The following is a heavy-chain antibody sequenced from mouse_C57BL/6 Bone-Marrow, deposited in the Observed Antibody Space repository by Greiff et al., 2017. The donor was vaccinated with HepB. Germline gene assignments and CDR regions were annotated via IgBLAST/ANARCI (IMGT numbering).Heavy chain of an antibody. J-gene: IGHJ1*03. CDR2: ISYDGSN. CDR1: GYSITSGYY. Sequence: EVKLMESGPGLVKPSQSLSLTCSVTGYSITSGYYWNWIRKFPGNKREWMGYISYDGSNNYNPSLKNRISITRDTSKNQFFLKLNSVTTEDTATYYCARVELLRWYFDVWGTGTTVTVSS. V-gene: IGHV3-6*01. D-gene: IGHD1-1*01. CDR3: ARVELLRWYFDV.